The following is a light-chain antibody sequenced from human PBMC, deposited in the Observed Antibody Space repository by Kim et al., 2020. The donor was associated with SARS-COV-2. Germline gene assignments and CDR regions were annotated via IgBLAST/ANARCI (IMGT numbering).Light chain of an antibody. CDR3: QQYASPPRT. Sequence: DIVMTQSPDSLAVSLGERATINCKSSQSVLDSSTNKNYLTWYQQKPGLPPKLLIYWASTRESGVPDRFSGSGSGTDFTLTISSLQAADVAVYYCQQYASPPRTFGQGTKVDIK. CDR1: QSVLDSSTNKNY. CDR2: WAS. J-gene: IGKJ1*01. V-gene: IGKV4-1*01.